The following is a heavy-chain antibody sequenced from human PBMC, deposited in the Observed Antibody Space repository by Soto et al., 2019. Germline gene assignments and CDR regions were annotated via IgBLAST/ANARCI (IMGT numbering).Heavy chain of an antibody. CDR1: GGSISSGGYY. Sequence: SETLSLTCTVSGGSISSGGYYWSWIRQHPGKGLEWIGYIYYSGSTYYNPSLKSRVTISVDTSKNQFSLKLSSVTAADTAVYYCARSYSEWYNFDYWGQGTRVTVSS. D-gene: IGHD3-3*01. CDR3: ARSYSEWYNFDY. J-gene: IGHJ4*02. V-gene: IGHV4-31*03. CDR2: IYYSGST.